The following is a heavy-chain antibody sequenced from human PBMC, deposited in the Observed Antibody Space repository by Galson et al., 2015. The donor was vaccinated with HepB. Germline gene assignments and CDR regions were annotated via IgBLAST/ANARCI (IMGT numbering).Heavy chain of an antibody. CDR3: ATHLRDSGSYYTFDY. Sequence: SLRLSCAASGFTFSSYAMSWVRQAPGKGLEWVSAISGSGGSTYYADSVKGRFTISRDNSKNTLYLQMNSLRAEDTAVYYCATHLRDSGSYYTFDYWGQGTLVTVSS. D-gene: IGHD3-10*01. CDR2: ISGSGGST. J-gene: IGHJ4*02. V-gene: IGHV3-23*01. CDR1: GFTFSSYA.